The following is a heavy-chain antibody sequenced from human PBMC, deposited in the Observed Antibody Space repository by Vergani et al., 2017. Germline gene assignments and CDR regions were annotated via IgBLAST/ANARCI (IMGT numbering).Heavy chain of an antibody. Sequence: EVQLVESGGGLVKPGGSLRLSCAASGFTFSSYSMNWVRQAPGKGLEWVSSISSSRSYIYYADSVKGRYTISRDNAKNSLYLQMNSLRAEDTAVYYCAREVMVVVNPFDYWGQGTLVTVSS. CDR1: GFTFSSYS. J-gene: IGHJ4*02. V-gene: IGHV3-21*01. CDR3: AREVMVVVNPFDY. D-gene: IGHD3-22*01. CDR2: ISSSRSYI.